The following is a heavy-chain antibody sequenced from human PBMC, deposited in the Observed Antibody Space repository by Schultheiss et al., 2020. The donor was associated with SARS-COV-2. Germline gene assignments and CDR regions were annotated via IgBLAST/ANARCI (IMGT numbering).Heavy chain of an antibody. D-gene: IGHD3-3*01. V-gene: IGHV4-34*01. CDR2: INHSGST. CDR1: GGSISSYY. J-gene: IGHJ4*02. CDR3: ARVGSDFWSGYSIDY. Sequence: SETLSLTCTVSGGSISSYYWSWIRQPPGKGLEWIGEINHSGSTNYNPSLKSRVTISVDTSKNQFSLKLSSVTAADTAVYYCARVGSDFWSGYSIDYWGQGTLVTVSS.